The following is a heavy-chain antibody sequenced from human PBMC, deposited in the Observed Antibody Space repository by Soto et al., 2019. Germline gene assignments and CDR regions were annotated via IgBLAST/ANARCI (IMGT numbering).Heavy chain of an antibody. CDR2: IHPGESDT. V-gene: IGHV5-51*01. J-gene: IGHJ6*02. Sequence: PREARKISCRSYGCSLTTYWIALVRQMPGKSLEWMGSIHPGESDTRYSPSFQGQVTISADRSITTAYLQWSSLKASDTAMYYCARYEATYYNFYGMDVWGQGTTVLVSS. D-gene: IGHD3-16*01. CDR1: GCSLTTYW. CDR3: ARYEATYYNFYGMDV.